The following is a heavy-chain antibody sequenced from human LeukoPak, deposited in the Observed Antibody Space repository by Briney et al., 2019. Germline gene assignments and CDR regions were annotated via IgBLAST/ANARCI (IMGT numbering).Heavy chain of an antibody. J-gene: IGHJ4*02. D-gene: IGHD2-15*01. CDR1: GGSISSYY. CDR3: ARAPGETRVYCSGGSCYSEAKYYFDY. CDR2: IYYSGST. Sequence: SETLSLTCTVSGGSISSYYWSWIRQPAGKGLEWIGYIYYSGSTNYNPSLKSRVTISVDTSKDQFSLKLSSVTAADTAVYYCARAPGETRVYCSGGSCYSEAKYYFDYWGQGSLVTVSS. V-gene: IGHV4-59*01.